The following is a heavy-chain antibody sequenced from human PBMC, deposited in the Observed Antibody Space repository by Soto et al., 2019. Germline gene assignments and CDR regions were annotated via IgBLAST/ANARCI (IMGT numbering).Heavy chain of an antibody. V-gene: IGHV1-18*01. Sequence: QVQLVQSGAEVKKPGASVRVSCKASGYTFTSYGITWVRQAPGQGLEWMAWISAYNGNTKYPQKLQDRLTVTPDTSTSTAYMELRSLRSDDTAVYFCARGTPFTLSVAGGALDYWGQGTLVTVSS. D-gene: IGHD6-19*01. CDR1: GYTFTSYG. CDR3: ARGTPFTLSVAGGALDY. J-gene: IGHJ4*02. CDR2: ISAYNGNT.